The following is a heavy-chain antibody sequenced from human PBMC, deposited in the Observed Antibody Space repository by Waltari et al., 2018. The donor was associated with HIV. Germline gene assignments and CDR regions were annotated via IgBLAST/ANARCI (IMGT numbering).Heavy chain of an antibody. V-gene: IGHV3-48*01. CDR3: ARAEDRRDGYNSPVDY. Sequence: EVQLVESGGGLVQPGGSLRLSCAASGFTFSSYSMNWVRQAPGKGLEWVSYISSSSSTIYYADSVKGRFTISRDNAKNSLYLQMNSLRAEDTAVYYCARAEDRRDGYNSPVDYWGQGTLVTVSS. D-gene: IGHD5-12*01. CDR2: ISSSSSTI. CDR1: GFTFSSYS. J-gene: IGHJ4*02.